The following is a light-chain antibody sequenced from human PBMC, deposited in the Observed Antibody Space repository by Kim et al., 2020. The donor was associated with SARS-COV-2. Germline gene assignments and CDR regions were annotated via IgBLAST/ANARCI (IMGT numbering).Light chain of an antibody. Sequence: QSVLTQPPSASGTPGQRVTISCSGGNSNIGSNYVYWYQHLPGTAPRLLIYRNNQRPSGAPDQFSGSMSTISTSLAISGLWSEDEADYYCAAWDDSLSGYVFGSGTKVADL. CDR2: RNN. J-gene: IGLJ1*01. V-gene: IGLV1-47*03. CDR1: NSNIGSNY. CDR3: AAWDDSLSGYV.